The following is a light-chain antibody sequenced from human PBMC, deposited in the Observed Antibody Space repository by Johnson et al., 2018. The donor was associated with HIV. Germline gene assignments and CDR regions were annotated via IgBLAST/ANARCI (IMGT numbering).Light chain of an antibody. J-gene: IGLJ1*01. V-gene: IGLV1-51*01. CDR1: SSNIGRNY. CDR3: GTWDSSLSAYV. CDR2: DNN. Sequence: TQPPSVSAAPGQKVTISCSGSSSNIGRNYVSWYQQLPGTAPKLLIFDNNKRPSGIPDRFSASKSGTSATLGLTGLQTGDEADYYCGTWDSSLSAYVFGTGTKVTVL.